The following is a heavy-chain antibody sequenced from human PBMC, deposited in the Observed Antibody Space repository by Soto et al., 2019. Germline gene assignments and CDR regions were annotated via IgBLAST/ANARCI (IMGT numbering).Heavy chain of an antibody. V-gene: IGHV3-30*18. CDR1: GFTFRTYA. Sequence: QVQVVESGGGVVQPGRSLRLSCAASGFTFRTYAMHWVRQAPGKGLEWVAVISHDGSNTDYGDSVKGRFTISRDNSKSTLSLQMNSLRTEDTGVYYCAKDAGSTVYFFASWGQGTLVSVSS. CDR3: AKDAGSTVYFFAS. J-gene: IGHJ4*02. CDR2: ISHDGSNT.